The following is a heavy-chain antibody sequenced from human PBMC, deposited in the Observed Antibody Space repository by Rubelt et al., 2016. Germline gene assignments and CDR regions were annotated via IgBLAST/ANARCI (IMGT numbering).Heavy chain of an antibody. CDR1: GGSISSHNW. Sequence: QVQLQESGPGLVKPSGTLSLTCAVSGGSISSHNWWSWVRQPPGKGLEWIGEIYHSGSTNYIPSLKSRVTISVDKSKNQFALGRSSVTAADTAVYYCARVVLTRVNPARGYCDYWGQGILVTVSS. V-gene: IGHV4-4*02. CDR2: IYHSGST. CDR3: ARVVLTRVNPARGYCDY. D-gene: IGHD7-27*01. J-gene: IGHJ4*02.